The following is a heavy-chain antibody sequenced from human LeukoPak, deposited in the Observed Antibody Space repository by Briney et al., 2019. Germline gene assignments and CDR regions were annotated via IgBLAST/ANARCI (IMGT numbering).Heavy chain of an antibody. Sequence: GASVKVSCKASGYTFTDYGISWVRQAPGQGFEWMGWISGYNGNTHFAQKLQGRVTMTTDTSTSTAYMELRSLRSDDTAVYYCARVYGGNYYFDYWGQGTLVTVSS. CDR2: ISGYNGNT. CDR1: GYTFTDYG. V-gene: IGHV1-18*01. D-gene: IGHD4-23*01. CDR3: ARVYGGNYYFDY. J-gene: IGHJ4*02.